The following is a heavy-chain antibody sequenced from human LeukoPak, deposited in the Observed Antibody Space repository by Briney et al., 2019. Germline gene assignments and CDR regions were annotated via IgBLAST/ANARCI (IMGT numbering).Heavy chain of an antibody. CDR2: IRYDGSNK. V-gene: IGHV3-30*02. Sequence: PGGSLRLSCAASGFTFSSYGMHWVRQAPGKGLEWVAFIRYDGSNKYYADSVKGRFTISRDNSKNTLCLQMNSLRAEDTAVYYCAKIPIAVAVHFDYWGQGTLVTVSS. CDR1: GFTFSSYG. J-gene: IGHJ4*02. D-gene: IGHD6-19*01. CDR3: AKIPIAVAVHFDY.